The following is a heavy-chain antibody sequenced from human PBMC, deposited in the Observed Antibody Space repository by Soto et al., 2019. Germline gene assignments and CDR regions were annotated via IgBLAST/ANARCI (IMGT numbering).Heavy chain of an antibody. CDR1: GGSISSSSYY. J-gene: IGHJ3*02. Sequence: SETLSLTCTVSGGSISSSSYYWGWIRQPPGKGLEWIGSIYYSGSTYYNPSLKSRVTISVDTSKNQFSLKLSSVTAADTAVYYCARRIQGNYGRDDAFDIWGQGTMVTVSS. V-gene: IGHV4-39*01. CDR2: IYYSGST. CDR3: ARRIQGNYGRDDAFDI. D-gene: IGHD4-17*01.